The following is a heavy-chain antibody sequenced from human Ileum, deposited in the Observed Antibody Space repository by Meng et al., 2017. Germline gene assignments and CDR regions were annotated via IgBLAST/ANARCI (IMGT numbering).Heavy chain of an antibody. V-gene: IGHV4-4*02. D-gene: IGHD2-15*01. Sequence: HGQPQESGPGLLEPSGTLSLTCTVSGGSISSSFYWSWVRQSPGKGLEWIGQIYLAGSPNYNPSLESRVTISVDKSKNQFSLRLTSVTAADTAIFYCVRHGGKYFDSWGQGTLVTVSS. CDR2: IYLAGSP. CDR1: GGSISSSFY. CDR3: VRHGGKYFDS. J-gene: IGHJ4*02.